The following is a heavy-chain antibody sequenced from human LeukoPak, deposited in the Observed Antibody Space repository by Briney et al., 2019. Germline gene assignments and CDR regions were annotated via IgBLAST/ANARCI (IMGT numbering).Heavy chain of an antibody. CDR2: IYHSGST. CDR1: GGSISSGGYS. Sequence: SQTLSLTCAVSGGSISSGGYSWSWIRQPPGKGLEWIGYIYHSGSTYYNPSLKSRVTISVDTSKNQFSLKLSSVTAADTAVYYCARDRDSYSSGWYGIDYWGQGTLATVSS. V-gene: IGHV4-30-2*01. D-gene: IGHD6-19*01. CDR3: ARDRDSYSSGWYGIDY. J-gene: IGHJ4*02.